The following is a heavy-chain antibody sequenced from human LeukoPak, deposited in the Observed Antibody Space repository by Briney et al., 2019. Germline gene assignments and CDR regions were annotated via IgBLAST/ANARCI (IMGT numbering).Heavy chain of an antibody. Sequence: TETLSLTCTVSGGSISSYYWSWIRQPPGKGLEWIGYIYYSGSTNYNPSLKSRVTISVDTSKNQFSLKLSSVTAADTAVYYCARDSPHSGRVDWGQGTLVTVSS. V-gene: IGHV4-59*01. J-gene: IGHJ4*02. D-gene: IGHD1-26*01. CDR2: IYYSGST. CDR3: ARDSPHSGRVD. CDR1: GGSISSYY.